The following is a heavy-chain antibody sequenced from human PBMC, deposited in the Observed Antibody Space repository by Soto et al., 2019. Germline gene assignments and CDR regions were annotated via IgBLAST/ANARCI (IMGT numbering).Heavy chain of an antibody. J-gene: IGHJ5*02. D-gene: IGHD5-18*01. CDR2: IHPNGGGT. CDR1: GYSFTNYY. CDR3: ARVYPSDTRYGYVGNNWFDP. Sequence: GASVKVSCKASGYSFTNYYMHWVRQAPGQGLEYMGVIHPNGGGTSYAQKFQGRVTMTRDTSTSTVYMELSSLRSEDTAVYYCARVYPSDTRYGYVGNNWFDPWGQGTLVTVSS. V-gene: IGHV1-46*03.